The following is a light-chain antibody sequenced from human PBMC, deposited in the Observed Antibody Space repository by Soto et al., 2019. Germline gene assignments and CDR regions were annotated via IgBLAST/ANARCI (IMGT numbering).Light chain of an antibody. V-gene: IGLV2-14*01. CDR1: SSDVGGYNY. CDR3: SSYPSSSIDYV. J-gene: IGLJ1*01. Sequence: QSALTQPASLSGSPGQSITISCTGTSSDVGGYNYVSWYQQHPGKAPKLMIYEVSNRPSGVSNRFSGSKSGNTASLTISGLQAEDEADYYCSSYPSSSIDYVFGTGTKLTVL. CDR2: EVS.